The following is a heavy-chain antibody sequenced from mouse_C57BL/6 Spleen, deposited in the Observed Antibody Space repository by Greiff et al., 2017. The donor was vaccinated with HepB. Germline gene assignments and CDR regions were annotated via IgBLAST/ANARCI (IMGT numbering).Heavy chain of an antibody. CDR1: GFSLTSYG. Sequence: VKLQESGPGLVAPSQSLSITCTVSGFSLTSYGVHWVRQPPGKGLEWLVVIWSDGSTTYNSALKSRLSISKDNSKSQVFLKMNSLQTDDTAMYYCARHLYGNYGAMDYWGQGTSVTVSS. CDR3: ARHLYGNYGAMDY. J-gene: IGHJ4*01. V-gene: IGHV2-6-1*01. D-gene: IGHD2-1*01. CDR2: IWSDGST.